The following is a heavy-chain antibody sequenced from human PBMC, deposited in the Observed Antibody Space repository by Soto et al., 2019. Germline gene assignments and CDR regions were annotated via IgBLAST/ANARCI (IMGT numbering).Heavy chain of an antibody. CDR3: ARGLYDFWSGSFYMDV. D-gene: IGHD3-3*01. V-gene: IGHV1-8*01. CDR2: MNPNSGNT. Sequence: RASVKVSCKASGYTFTSYDINWVRQATGQGLEWMGWMNPNSGNTGYAQKYQGRVTMTRNTSISTAYMELSSLRSEDTAVYYCARGLYDFWSGSFYMDVWGKGTTVTVSS. J-gene: IGHJ6*03. CDR1: GYTFTSYD.